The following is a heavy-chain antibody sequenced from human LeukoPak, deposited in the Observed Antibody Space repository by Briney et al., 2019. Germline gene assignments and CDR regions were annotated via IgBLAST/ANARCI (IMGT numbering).Heavy chain of an antibody. CDR1: GFTFSSYA. V-gene: IGHV3-23*01. Sequence: PGGSLRLSCAVSGFTFSSYAMSWVRQAPGKGLEWVSGISGSGGRTYYADSVKDHFTISRDNSKNTLYLQMNSLRAEDTAVYYCAKNPPDTVVLPGGYFNYYGVDVWGKGTTVTVSS. CDR2: ISGSGGRT. CDR3: AKNPPDTVVLPGGYFNYYGVDV. J-gene: IGHJ6*04. D-gene: IGHD2-2*01.